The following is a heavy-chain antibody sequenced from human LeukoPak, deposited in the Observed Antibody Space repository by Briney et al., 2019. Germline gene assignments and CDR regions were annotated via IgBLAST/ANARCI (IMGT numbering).Heavy chain of an antibody. CDR1: GYTFTSYG. CDR3: ARDGDYFYGSGSYRDY. CDR2: ISAYNGNT. Sequence: ASVKVSCKDSGYTFTSYGISWVRQAPGQGLEWMGWISAYNGNTNYAQKLQGRVTMTTDTSTSTAYMELRSLRSDDTAVYYCARDGDYFYGSGSYRDYWGQGTLVTVSS. J-gene: IGHJ4*02. D-gene: IGHD3-10*01. V-gene: IGHV1-18*04.